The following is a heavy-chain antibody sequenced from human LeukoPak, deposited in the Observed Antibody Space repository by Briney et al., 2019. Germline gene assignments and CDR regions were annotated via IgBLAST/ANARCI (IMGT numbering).Heavy chain of an antibody. J-gene: IGHJ4*02. CDR1: GGSISSYY. V-gene: IGHV4-59*01. D-gene: IGHD3-10*01. CDR2: IYYSGST. CDR3: ARHMVRGVIDY. Sequence: PSETLSLTCTVSGGSISSYYWSWIRQPPGKRLEWIGYIYYSGSTNYNPSLKSRVTISVDTSKNQFSLKLSSVTAADTAVYYCARHMVRGVIDYWGQGTLVTVSS.